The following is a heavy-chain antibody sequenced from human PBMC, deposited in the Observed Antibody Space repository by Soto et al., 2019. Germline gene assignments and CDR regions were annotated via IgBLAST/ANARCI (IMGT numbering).Heavy chain of an antibody. V-gene: IGHV4-59*01. CDR3: ASSESGWYGSQRAFDI. CDR2: IYYSGST. Sequence: ETLSPTCTVSGGSIISYYWSWIRQPPGKGREWIEYIYYSGSTNYNPSLKSRVTISVDTSKNQFSLKLSAVTAADTAVYYYASSESGWYGSQRAFDIWGQGTMVTVSS. D-gene: IGHD6-19*01. J-gene: IGHJ3*02. CDR1: GGSIISYY.